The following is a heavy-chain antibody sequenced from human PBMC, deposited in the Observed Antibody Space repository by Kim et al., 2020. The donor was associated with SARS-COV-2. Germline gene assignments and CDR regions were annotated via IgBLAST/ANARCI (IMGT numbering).Heavy chain of an antibody. CDR3: VRGGRLYDS. V-gene: IGHV4-59*12. J-gene: IGHJ4*02. Sequence: SETLSLTCTVSSASISSAFWSWIRQPPGKSLEWIGYIFHDGKTNYNPSLQSRVTVSVDTSKNQFSLNLSSVTAADTAVYYCVRGGRLYDSWGQGDLVTVS. D-gene: IGHD6-25*01. CDR1: SASISSAF. CDR2: IFHDGKT.